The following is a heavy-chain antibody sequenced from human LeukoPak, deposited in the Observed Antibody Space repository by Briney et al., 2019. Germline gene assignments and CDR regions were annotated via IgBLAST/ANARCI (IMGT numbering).Heavy chain of an antibody. D-gene: IGHD5/OR15-5a*01. CDR1: GFTFSSYA. CDR2: ISGSGGST. Sequence: GGSLRLSCAASGFTFSSYAMSWVRQAPGKGLEWVSAISGSGGSTYYADSVKGRFTISRDNSKNTLYLQMNSLRAEDTAVYYCAKDRWGGYSVPDAFDIWGQGTMVTVSS. V-gene: IGHV3-23*01. J-gene: IGHJ3*02. CDR3: AKDRWGGYSVPDAFDI.